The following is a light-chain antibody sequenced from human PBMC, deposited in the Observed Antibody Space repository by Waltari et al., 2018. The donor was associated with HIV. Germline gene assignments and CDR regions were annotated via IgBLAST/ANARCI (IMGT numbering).Light chain of an antibody. Sequence: ETVITQSTGALSVSPGERVTLSCRGRQNVSTNLAWYQQKPGQPPRLLIYCASARATAGPARVSGSESGTEFKLSMAALRSEYLAVYFCQQYNSWPLTFGPGSKVNIK. J-gene: IGKJ3*01. CDR2: CAS. V-gene: IGKV3-15*01. CDR3: QQYNSWPLT. CDR1: QNVSTN.